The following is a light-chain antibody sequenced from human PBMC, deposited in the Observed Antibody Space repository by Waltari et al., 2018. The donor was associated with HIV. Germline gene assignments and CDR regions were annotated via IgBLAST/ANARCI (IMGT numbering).Light chain of an antibody. J-gene: IGKJ5*01. Sequence: DLQMTQSPSSLSASVRDRVTITCRASQGINNYLAWFQQKPGKATKSLIYDASTLQSGVPSRFSGSGSGTDFTLTISSLQPEDCATYYCQQYQSYPITFGQGTRLEI. CDR2: DAS. CDR3: QQYQSYPIT. V-gene: IGKV1-16*01. CDR1: QGINNY.